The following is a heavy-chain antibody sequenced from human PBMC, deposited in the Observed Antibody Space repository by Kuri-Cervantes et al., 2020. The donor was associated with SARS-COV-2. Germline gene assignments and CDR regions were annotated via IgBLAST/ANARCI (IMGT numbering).Heavy chain of an antibody. J-gene: IGHJ4*02. V-gene: IGHV1-3*01. Sequence: ASVKVSCKASGYTSTSYAMHWVRQAPGQGLEWMGWINAGNGNTKYSQKFQGRVTITRDTSASTAYMELSSLRSEDTAVYYCARDRTPIAAAGNFDYWGQGTLVTVSS. CDR2: INAGNGNT. CDR3: ARDRTPIAAAGNFDY. D-gene: IGHD6-13*01. CDR1: GYTSTSYA.